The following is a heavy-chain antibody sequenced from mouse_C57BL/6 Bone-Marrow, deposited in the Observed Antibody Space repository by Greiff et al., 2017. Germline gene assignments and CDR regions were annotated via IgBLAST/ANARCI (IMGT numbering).Heavy chain of an antibody. Sequence: QVQLQQPGAELVKPGASVKMSCKASGYTFTSYWITWVKQRPGQGLEWMGDIYPGSGSTNYNEKFKSKATLTVDTSSSTAYMQLSSLTSEDSAVYYCARRDYGNYYWYFDVWGTGTTVTVSS. CDR1: GYTFTSYW. D-gene: IGHD2-1*01. J-gene: IGHJ1*03. V-gene: IGHV1-55*01. CDR2: IYPGSGST. CDR3: ARRDYGNYYWYFDV.